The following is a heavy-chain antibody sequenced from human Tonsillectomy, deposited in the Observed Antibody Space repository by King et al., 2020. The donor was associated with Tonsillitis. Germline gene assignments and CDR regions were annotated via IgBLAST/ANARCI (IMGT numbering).Heavy chain of an antibody. Sequence: VQLVESGGGVVQPGRSLRLSCAASGLTLSSYGMHWLRQAPGKGLEWVAVIWYDGSNKYYADSVKGRFTISRDNSKNTLHLQMNSLRDEDTAVYYCARPPPAAPRNYYYYVMDVWGQGTTVTVSS. CDR3: ARPPPAAPRNYYYYVMDV. D-gene: IGHD2-2*01. CDR2: IWYDGSNK. CDR1: GLTLSSYG. J-gene: IGHJ6*02. V-gene: IGHV3-33*01.